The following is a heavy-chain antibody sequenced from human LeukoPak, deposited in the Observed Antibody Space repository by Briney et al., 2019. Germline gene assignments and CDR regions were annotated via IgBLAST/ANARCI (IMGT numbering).Heavy chain of an antibody. CDR1: GFTLDDYA. J-gene: IGHJ4*02. D-gene: IGHD6-6*01. CDR2: ISWNSGSI. V-gene: IGHV3-9*01. CDR3: AKDSQYSAWRHFDY. Sequence: GGSLRLSWAASGFTLDDYAMHWVRQAPGKGLEWVSGISWNSGSIGYADSVKGRVTISRDNAKNSLYLQMNSLRAEDTALYYCAKDSQYSAWRHFDYWGQGTLVTVSS.